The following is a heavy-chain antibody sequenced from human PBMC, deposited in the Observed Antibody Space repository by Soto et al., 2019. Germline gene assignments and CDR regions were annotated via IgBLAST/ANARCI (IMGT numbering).Heavy chain of an antibody. J-gene: IGHJ4*02. CDR1: GLTFNDYA. CDR3: ARDDVSMVTTFLDY. D-gene: IGHD2-21*02. Sequence: PGGSLRLSCAASGLTFNDYAMSWVRQAPGKGLEWVSANSGSGATTYYADSVKGRFRIARDNSNNTLYLQMNSLRGEDTALYYCARDDVSMVTTFLDYWGLGTLVTVSS. CDR2: NSGSGATT. V-gene: IGHV3-23*01.